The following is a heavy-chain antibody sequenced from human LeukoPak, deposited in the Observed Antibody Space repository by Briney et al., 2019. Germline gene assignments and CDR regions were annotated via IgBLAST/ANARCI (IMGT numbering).Heavy chain of an antibody. CDR2: IASKTDGGAT. V-gene: IGHV3-15*04. D-gene: IGHD3-10*01. Sequence: GGSLRLSCAASGFTFSSYGMHWVRQAPGEGLDWVGRIASKTDGGATDYAAPVKGRFTISRDDSKNTLNLQMNSLKTEDTAVYYCTTGIRGDWGQGTLVTVSS. CDR3: TTGIRGD. J-gene: IGHJ4*02. CDR1: GFTFSSYG.